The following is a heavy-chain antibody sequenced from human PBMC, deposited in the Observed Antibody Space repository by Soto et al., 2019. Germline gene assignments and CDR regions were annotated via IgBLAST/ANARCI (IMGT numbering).Heavy chain of an antibody. D-gene: IGHD2-15*01. CDR1: GGSISSSSHY. V-gene: IGHV4-39*02. CDR3: ARERGYCSGGSCPVDY. CDR2: IYYSGST. Sequence: SETLSLTCTVSGGSISSSSHYWGWIRQPPGKGLEWIGSIYYSGSTYYNPSLKSRVTISVDTSKNQFSLKLSSVTAADTAVYYCARERGYCSGGSCPVDYWGQGTLVTVSS. J-gene: IGHJ4*02.